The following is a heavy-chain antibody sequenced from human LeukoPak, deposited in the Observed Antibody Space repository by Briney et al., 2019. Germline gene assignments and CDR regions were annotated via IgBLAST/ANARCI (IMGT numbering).Heavy chain of an antibody. V-gene: IGHV3-23*01. Sequence: GGSLRLSCAASGFTFSSYSMNWVRQAPGKGLEWVSAISDSGSSTYYSDSVKGRFTISRDNSKNTLSLQMNSLRAEDTAVYYCAKDPLAAAPHWFDPWGQGTLVTVSS. CDR3: AKDPLAAAPHWFDP. D-gene: IGHD6-13*01. J-gene: IGHJ5*02. CDR1: GFTFSSYS. CDR2: ISDSGSST.